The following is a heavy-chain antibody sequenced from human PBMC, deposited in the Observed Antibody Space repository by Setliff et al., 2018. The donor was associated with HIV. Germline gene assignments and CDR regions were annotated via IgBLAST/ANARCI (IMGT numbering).Heavy chain of an antibody. D-gene: IGHD5-12*01. J-gene: IGHJ6*03. CDR1: GGSISSGGYY. CDR3: ARGLVVVTDSDYDTNYYYYYYMDV. V-gene: IGHV4-31*03. CDR2: IYYSGST. Sequence: SETLSLTCTVSGGSISSGGYYWSWIRQHPGKGLEWIEYIYYSGSTYYNPSLKSRVTISIDTSKNQFSLKLSSVTAADTAVYYCARGLVVVTDSDYDTNYYYYYYMDVWGKGTTVTVS.